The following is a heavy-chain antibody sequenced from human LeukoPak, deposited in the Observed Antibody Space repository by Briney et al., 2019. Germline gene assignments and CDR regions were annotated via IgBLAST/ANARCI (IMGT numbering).Heavy chain of an antibody. CDR2: INHSGST. D-gene: IGHD6-13*01. CDR3: ARDGSAAGPYWYFDL. V-gene: IGHV4-34*01. Sequence: SETLSLTCAVYGGSFSGYYWSWIRQPPGKGLEWIGEINHSGSTNYNPSLKSRVTISVDTSKNQFSLKLSSVTAADTAVYYCARDGSAAGPYWYFDLWGRGTLVTVSS. CDR1: GGSFSGYY. J-gene: IGHJ2*01.